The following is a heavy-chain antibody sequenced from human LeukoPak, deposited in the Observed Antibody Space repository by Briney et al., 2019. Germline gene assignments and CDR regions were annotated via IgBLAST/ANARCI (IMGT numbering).Heavy chain of an antibody. J-gene: IGHJ4*02. Sequence: SETLSLTCAVSGGSISSGCYSWSWIRQPPGKGLEWIGYIYHSGSTYYNPSLKSRVTISVDRSKNQFSLKLSSATAANTAVYYCARLAEGEMATIAYFDYWGQGTLVTVSS. CDR2: IYHSGST. CDR1: GGSISSGCYS. D-gene: IGHD5-24*01. CDR3: ARLAEGEMATIAYFDY. V-gene: IGHV4-30-2*01.